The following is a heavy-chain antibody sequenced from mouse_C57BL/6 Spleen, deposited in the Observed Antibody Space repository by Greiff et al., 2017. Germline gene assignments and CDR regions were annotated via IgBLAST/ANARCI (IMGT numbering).Heavy chain of an antibody. CDR3: TAYYSNYPFDY. J-gene: IGHJ2*01. V-gene: IGHV6-3*01. CDR2: IRLKSDNYAT. CDR1: GFTFSNYW. Sequence: EVKLVESGGGLVQPGGSMKLSCVASGFTFSNYWMNWVRQSPEKGLEWVAQIRLKSDNYATHYAESVKGRFTISRDDSKSSVYLQMNNLRAEDTGIYYCTAYYSNYPFDYWGQGTTLTVSS. D-gene: IGHD2-5*01.